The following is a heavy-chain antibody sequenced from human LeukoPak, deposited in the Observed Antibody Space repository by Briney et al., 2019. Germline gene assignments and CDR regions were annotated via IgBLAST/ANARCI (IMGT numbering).Heavy chain of an antibody. CDR3: ARGKVRGAPFDY. V-gene: IGHV4-59*08. D-gene: IGHD3-10*01. J-gene: IGHJ4*02. CDR1: GGSISSYY. Sequence: PSETLSLTCTVSGGSISSYYWSWIRQPPGKGLEWIGYIYYSGSTYYNPSLKSRVTISVDTSKNQFSLKLSSVTAADTAVYYCARGKVRGAPFDYWGQGTLVTVSS. CDR2: IYYSGST.